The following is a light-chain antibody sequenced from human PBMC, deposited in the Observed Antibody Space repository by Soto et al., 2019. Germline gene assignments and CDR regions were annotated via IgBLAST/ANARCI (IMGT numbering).Light chain of an antibody. J-gene: IGKJ4*01. Sequence: DIQMTQSPSTLSASVGDRVTITCRASQSISSWLAWYQQKPGKAPKPLIYDASSLESGVPSRFSGSGSGTEFTLTISSLQPDDFATYYCQQYNSYVTFGGGTKVEIK. CDR1: QSISSW. CDR2: DAS. CDR3: QQYNSYVT. V-gene: IGKV1-5*01.